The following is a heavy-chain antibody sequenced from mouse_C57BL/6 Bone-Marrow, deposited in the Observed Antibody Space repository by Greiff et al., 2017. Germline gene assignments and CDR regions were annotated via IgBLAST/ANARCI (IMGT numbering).Heavy chain of an antibody. D-gene: IGHD1-1*01. CDR1: GYTFTDYY. J-gene: IGHJ2*01. CDR3: SRGACYGSICFDY. CDR2: IYPGSGNT. Sequence: QVQLQQSGAELVRPGASVKLSCKASGYTFTDYYINWVKQRPGQGLEWIARIYPGSGNTYYNEKFKGKATLTAEKSSSTAYMQLSSLTSEDSDVYFGSRGACYGSICFDYWGQGTTLTVSS. V-gene: IGHV1-76*01.